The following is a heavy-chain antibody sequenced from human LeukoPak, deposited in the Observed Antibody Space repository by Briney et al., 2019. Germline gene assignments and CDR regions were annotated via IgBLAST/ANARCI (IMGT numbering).Heavy chain of an antibody. CDR2: ISSSSSYI. CDR1: GFTFSSYS. J-gene: IGHJ3*02. D-gene: IGHD1-26*01. CDR3: ARDHGIVGATTTSGPNDAFDI. V-gene: IGHV3-21*01. Sequence: PGGSLRLSCAASGFTFSSYSMNWVCQAPGKGLEWVSSISSSSSYIYYADSVKGRFTISRDNAKNSLYLQMNSLRAEDTAVYYCARDHGIVGATTTSGPNDAFDIWGQGTMVTVSS.